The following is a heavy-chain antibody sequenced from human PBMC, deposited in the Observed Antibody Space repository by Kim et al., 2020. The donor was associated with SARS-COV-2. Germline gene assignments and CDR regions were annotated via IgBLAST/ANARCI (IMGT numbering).Heavy chain of an antibody. CDR2: ISWNSGSI. J-gene: IGHJ6*02. CDR1: GFTFDDYA. D-gene: IGHD3-3*01. V-gene: IGHV3-9*01. Sequence: GGSLRLSCAASGFTFDDYAMHWVRQAPGKGLEWVSGISWNSGSIGYADSVKGRFTISRDNAKNSLYLQMNSLRAEDTALYYCAKGDPIFGGNVNYYYYGMDVWGQGTTVTVSS. CDR3: AKGDPIFGGNVNYYYYGMDV.